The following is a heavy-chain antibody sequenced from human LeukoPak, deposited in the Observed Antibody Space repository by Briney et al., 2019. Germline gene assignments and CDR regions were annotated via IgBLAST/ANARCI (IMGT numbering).Heavy chain of an antibody. CDR2: ISGSGGST. D-gene: IGHD3-22*01. CDR3: AKGRSYDGSGYYFDY. CDR1: GFTFSSYW. V-gene: IGHV3-23*01. J-gene: IGHJ4*02. Sequence: PGGSLRLSCAASGFTFSSYWMSWVRQAPGKGLEWVSTISGSGGSTYNADSVKGRFTISRDNSKNTLYLQMNSLRAEDTAVYYCAKGRSYDGSGYYFDYWGQGTLVTVSS.